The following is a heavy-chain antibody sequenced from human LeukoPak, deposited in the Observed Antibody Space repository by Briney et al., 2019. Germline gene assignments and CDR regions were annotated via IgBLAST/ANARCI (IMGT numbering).Heavy chain of an antibody. CDR2: INWNGGST. J-gene: IGHJ3*02. D-gene: IGHD3-22*01. Sequence: PGGSLRLSCAASGFSFDDYGMSWVRQAPGQGLEWVSGINWNGGSTGYAVSVKGRFTISSDNAKNSLYLQMNSLRAEDTASYYSAREYYDSSGYYPPDGAFDIWGQGTMVTVSS. CDR3: AREYYDSSGYYPPDGAFDI. V-gene: IGHV3-20*04. CDR1: GFSFDDYG.